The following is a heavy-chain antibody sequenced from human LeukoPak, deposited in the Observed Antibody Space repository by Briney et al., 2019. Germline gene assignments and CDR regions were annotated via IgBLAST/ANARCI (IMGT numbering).Heavy chain of an antibody. CDR1: GFTFDDYG. D-gene: IGHD4-11*01. Sequence: GGSLRLSCAASGFTFDDYGMSWVRQAPGKGLEWFSGINWNGGSTGYADSVKGRFTISRDNAKNSLYLQMNSLRAEDTALYYCAKDRGYSNYFDYWGQGTLVTVSS. J-gene: IGHJ4*02. CDR3: AKDRGYSNYFDY. V-gene: IGHV3-20*04. CDR2: INWNGGST.